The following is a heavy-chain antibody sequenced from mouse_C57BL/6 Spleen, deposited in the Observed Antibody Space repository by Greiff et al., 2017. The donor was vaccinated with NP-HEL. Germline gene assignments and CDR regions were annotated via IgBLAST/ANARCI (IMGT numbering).Heavy chain of an antibody. V-gene: IGHV5-4*01. J-gene: IGHJ4*01. D-gene: IGHD4-1*01. CDR3: AREGGTGAMDY. Sequence: DVKLVESGGGLVKPGGSLKLSCAASGFTFSSYAMSWVRQTPEKRLEWVATISDGGSYTYYPDNVKGRFTISRDNAKNNLYLQMSHLKSEDTAMYYCAREGGTGAMDYWGQVTSVTVSS. CDR2: ISDGGSYT. CDR1: GFTFSSYA.